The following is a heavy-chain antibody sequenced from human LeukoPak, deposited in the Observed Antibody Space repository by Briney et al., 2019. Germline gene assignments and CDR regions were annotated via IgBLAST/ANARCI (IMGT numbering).Heavy chain of an antibody. D-gene: IGHD3-3*01. CDR2: ISGSGGST. J-gene: IGHJ4*02. V-gene: IGHV3-23*01. Sequence: PGGSLRLSCAASGFTFSSYAMSWVRQAPGKGLQWVSAISGSGGSTYYADSVKGRFTISRDNSKNTLSLQMNSLRAEDTAVYYCAKDGDFWSGYLAYWGQGTLVTVSS. CDR1: GFTFSSYA. CDR3: AKDGDFWSGYLAY.